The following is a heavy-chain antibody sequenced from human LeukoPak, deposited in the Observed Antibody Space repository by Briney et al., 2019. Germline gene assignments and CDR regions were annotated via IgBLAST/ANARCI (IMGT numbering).Heavy chain of an antibody. Sequence: SQTLSLTCAISADTVSSDTAAWDWIRQSPSSGLEWLGRTYYRSRWYNDYAVSVKSRITINPDTSKKQFSLQLTSVTPEDTALYYCARAKTVAAYYFDYWGQGTLVTVSS. J-gene: IGHJ4*02. D-gene: IGHD4-23*01. CDR1: ADTVSSDTAA. CDR2: TYYRSRWYN. V-gene: IGHV6-1*01. CDR3: ARAKTVAAYYFDY.